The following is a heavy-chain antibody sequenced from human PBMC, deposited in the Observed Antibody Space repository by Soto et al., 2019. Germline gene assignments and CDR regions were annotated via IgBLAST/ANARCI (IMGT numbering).Heavy chain of an antibody. CDR3: AKTYSSGRGAFDV. J-gene: IGHJ3*01. Sequence: GGSLRLSCAASGFTFSSYSMNWVRQAPGKGLEWVSYISSSSSTIYYADSVKGRFTISRDNAQNSLYLQMNSLRAEDTAVYYCAKTYSSGRGAFDVWGQGTMVTVSS. V-gene: IGHV3-48*01. CDR1: GFTFSSYS. D-gene: IGHD6-19*01. CDR2: ISSSSSTI.